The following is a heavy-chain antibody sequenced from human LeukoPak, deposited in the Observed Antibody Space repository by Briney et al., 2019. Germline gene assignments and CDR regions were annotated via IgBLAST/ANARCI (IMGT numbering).Heavy chain of an antibody. D-gene: IGHD3-22*01. V-gene: IGHV3-23*01. CDR3: ARDPYDSSGYGDY. CDR1: GVIFSSYA. CDR2: VSISGGST. J-gene: IGHJ4*02. Sequence: GGSLRLSCAASGVIFSSYAMSWVRQAPGKGLEWVSTVSISGGSTYYADSVKGRFTISRDNSKNTMYLQMNSLRSEDTAVYYCARDPYDSSGYGDYWGQGTLVTVSS.